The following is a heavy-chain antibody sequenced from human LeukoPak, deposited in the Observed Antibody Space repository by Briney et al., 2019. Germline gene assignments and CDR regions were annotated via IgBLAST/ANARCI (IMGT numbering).Heavy chain of an antibody. CDR3: ARGRYCSADICSGGDAFDI. Sequence: SETLSLTCTVSGGSINNYYWSWIRQPAGKGLEWIGRIYTRGSTNYNPSLKSRVTMSVDTSKNQFSLKLSSVTAADTAVYYCARGRYCSADICSGGDAFDIWGQGTLVTVSS. CDR2: IYTRGST. V-gene: IGHV4-4*07. J-gene: IGHJ4*02. CDR1: GGSINNYY. D-gene: IGHD2-15*01.